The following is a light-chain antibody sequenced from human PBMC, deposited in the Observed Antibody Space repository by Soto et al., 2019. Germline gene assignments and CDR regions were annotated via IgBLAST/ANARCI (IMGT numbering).Light chain of an antibody. J-gene: IGKJ4*01. CDR3: LQSSNWPLA. CDR1: QSVNGY. Sequence: EIVLTQSPATLSLSPGERATLSCRASQSVNGYLAWYQQKPGQAPRLLIYFASNRATGIPARFSGSGSGTDFTLTISSLEPEDFAVYYCLQSSNWPLAFGGGTKVDI. CDR2: FAS. V-gene: IGKV3-11*01.